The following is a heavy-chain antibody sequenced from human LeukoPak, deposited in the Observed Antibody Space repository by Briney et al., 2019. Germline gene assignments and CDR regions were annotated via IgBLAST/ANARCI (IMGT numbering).Heavy chain of an antibody. CDR1: GFSFSTYG. CDR3: AKGEYSSSSQVFDY. J-gene: IGHJ4*02. CDR2: IRYDGSNK. D-gene: IGHD6-6*01. Sequence: GGSLRLSCAASGFSFSTYGTHWVRQAPGKGLEWVAFIRYDGSNKFYADSVKGRLTISRDNSKNTLYLQMNSLRGEDTAVYYCAKGEYSSSSQVFDYWGQGTLVTVSS. V-gene: IGHV3-30*02.